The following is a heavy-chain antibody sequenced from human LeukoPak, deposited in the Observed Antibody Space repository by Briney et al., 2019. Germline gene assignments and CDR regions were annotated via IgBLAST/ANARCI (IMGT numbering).Heavy chain of an antibody. Sequence: AGGSLRLSCAASGFTFSSYAMSWVRQAPGKGLEWVAVISYDGSNKYYADSVKGRFTISRDNSKNTLYLQMNSLRAEDTAVYYCARERDYFDYWGQGTLVTVSS. CDR3: ARERDYFDY. J-gene: IGHJ4*02. V-gene: IGHV3-30*04. CDR2: ISYDGSNK. CDR1: GFTFSSYA.